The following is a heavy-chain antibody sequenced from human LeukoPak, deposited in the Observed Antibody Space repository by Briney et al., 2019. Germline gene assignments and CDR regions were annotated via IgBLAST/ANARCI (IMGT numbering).Heavy chain of an antibody. Sequence: GGSLRLSCAASGFTFSTFTMSWVRQTPGRGLEWVSSISPYVTYYAESVKGRFTISRDNAKSTLHLQMNSLRSEDTAVYYSARVHREWNLPDAFDIWGQGTLVTVSS. CDR1: GFTFSTFT. J-gene: IGHJ3*02. CDR3: ARVHREWNLPDAFDI. CDR2: ISPYVT. D-gene: IGHD1-1*01. V-gene: IGHV3-23*01.